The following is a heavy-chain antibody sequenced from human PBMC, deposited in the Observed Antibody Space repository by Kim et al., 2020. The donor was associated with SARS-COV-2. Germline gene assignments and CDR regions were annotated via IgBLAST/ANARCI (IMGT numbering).Heavy chain of an antibody. CDR3: ARDKGTSSWYRHFDY. CDR1: GFTFSSYS. V-gene: IGHV3-48*02. Sequence: GGSLRLSCAASGFTFSSYSMNWVRQAPGKGLEWVSYISSSSSTINYADSVKGRFTISRDNAKNSLFLQMNSLRDEDTAVYYCARDKGTSSWYRHFDYWGQGTLVTVSS. CDR2: ISSSSSTI. D-gene: IGHD6-13*01. J-gene: IGHJ4*02.